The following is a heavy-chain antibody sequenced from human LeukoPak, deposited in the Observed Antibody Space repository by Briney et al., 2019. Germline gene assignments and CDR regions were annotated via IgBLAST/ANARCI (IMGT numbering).Heavy chain of an antibody. V-gene: IGHV3-30*04. J-gene: IGHJ6*04. CDR3: ARVEDSGYGGDYYYGMDV. D-gene: IGHD5-12*01. CDR1: GFTFSSYA. CDR2: ISYDGSNK. Sequence: PGVSLRLSCAASGFTFSSYAMHWVRQTPGKGLEWVAVISYDGSNKYYADSVKGRFTISRDNSKNTLYLQMNSLRAEDTAVYYCARVEDSGYGGDYYYGMDVWGKGTTVTVSS.